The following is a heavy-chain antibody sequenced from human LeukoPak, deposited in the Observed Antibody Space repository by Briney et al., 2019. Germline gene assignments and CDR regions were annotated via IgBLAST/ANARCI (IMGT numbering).Heavy chain of an antibody. D-gene: IGHD2-2*01. CDR1: GFTFSSYA. Sequence: GGSLRLSCAASGFTFSSYAMSWVRQAPGKGLEWVSAISGSGGSTYYAASVKGRFTISRDNSKNTLYLQMNSLRAEDTAVYYCAKLDQLLSGGMDVWGQGTTVTVSS. J-gene: IGHJ6*02. V-gene: IGHV3-23*01. CDR2: ISGSGGST. CDR3: AKLDQLLSGGMDV.